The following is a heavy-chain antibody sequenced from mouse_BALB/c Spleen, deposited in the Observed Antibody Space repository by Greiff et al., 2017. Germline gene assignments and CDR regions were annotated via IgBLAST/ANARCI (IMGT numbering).Heavy chain of an antibody. D-gene: IGHD3-2*01. Sequence: EVKLMESGGGLVKPGGSLKLSCAASGFTFSSYTMSWVRQTPEKRLEWVATISSGGSYTYYPDSVKGRFTISRDNAKNTLYLQMSSLKSEDTAMYYCTREGQLGLAWFAYWGQGTLVTVSA. V-gene: IGHV5-6-4*01. CDR3: TREGQLGLAWFAY. CDR2: ISSGGSYT. CDR1: GFTFSSYT. J-gene: IGHJ3*01.